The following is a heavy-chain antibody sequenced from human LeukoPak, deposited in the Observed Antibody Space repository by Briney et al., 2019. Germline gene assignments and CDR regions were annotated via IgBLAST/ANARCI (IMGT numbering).Heavy chain of an antibody. V-gene: IGHV4-39*07. D-gene: IGHD1-26*01. CDR3: ARVSGSYLAHFQH. CDR1: GGSISSSSYY. Sequence: SETLSLTCTVSGGSISSSSYYWGWIRQPPGKGLEWIGNIYYTGNTYCNPSLKSRVTISVDTSKNQFSLKLSSVTAADTAVYYCARVSGSYLAHFQHWGQGTLVTVSS. J-gene: IGHJ1*01. CDR2: IYYTGNT.